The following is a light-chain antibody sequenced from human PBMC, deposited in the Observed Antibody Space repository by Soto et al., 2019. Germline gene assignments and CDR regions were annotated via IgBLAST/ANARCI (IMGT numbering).Light chain of an antibody. J-gene: IGLJ2*01. CDR2: DNN. Sequence: QSVLTQPPSVSAAPGQKVTIYCSGSSSNIGNNYVSWYQPLPGTAPKLLIYDNNKRPSGIPDRFSGSKSGTSATLGITGLQTGDEADYYCGTWDSSLSAGVFGGGTQLTVL. V-gene: IGLV1-51*01. CDR3: GTWDSSLSAGV. CDR1: SSNIGNNY.